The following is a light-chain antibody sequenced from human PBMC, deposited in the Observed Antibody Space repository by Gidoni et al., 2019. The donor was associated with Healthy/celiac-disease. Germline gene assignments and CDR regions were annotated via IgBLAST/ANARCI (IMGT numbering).Light chain of an antibody. CDR2: EVS. Sequence: QSALTQPASVSVSPGQSITISCTGTSSDVGGYNYVSWYQQHPGKAPKLMIYEVSNRPSGVPDRFSGSKSGNTASLTISGLQAEDEADYYCSSYTSSSTPYVFGTGTKVTVL. V-gene: IGLV2-14*01. CDR1: SSDVGGYNY. CDR3: SSYTSSSTPYV. J-gene: IGLJ1*01.